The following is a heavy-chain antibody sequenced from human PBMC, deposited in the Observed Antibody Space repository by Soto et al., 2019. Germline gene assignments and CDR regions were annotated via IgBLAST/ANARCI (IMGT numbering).Heavy chain of an antibody. Sequence: SSETLSLTCAVYGGSFSGYYWSWIRQPPGKGLEWIGEINHSGSTNYNPSLKSRVTISVDTSKNQFSLKLSSVTAADTAVYYCARDGVLRHFVTAYYYYYMDVWGKGTTVTVSS. V-gene: IGHV4-34*01. D-gene: IGHD3-9*01. CDR3: ARDGVLRHFVTAYYYYYMDV. CDR2: INHSGST. J-gene: IGHJ6*03. CDR1: GGSFSGYY.